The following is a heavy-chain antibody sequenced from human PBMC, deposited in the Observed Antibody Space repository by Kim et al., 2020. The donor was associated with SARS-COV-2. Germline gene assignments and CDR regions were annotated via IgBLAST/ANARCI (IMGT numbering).Heavy chain of an antibody. D-gene: IGHD3-22*01. J-gene: IGHJ4*02. V-gene: IGHV3-48*02. CDR3: ARDLMKTYYYDSSGSPFDY. CDR2: ISSSSSTI. CDR1: GFTFSSYS. Sequence: GGSLRLSCAASGFTFSSYSMNWVRQAPGKGLEWVSYISSSSSTIYYADSVKGRFTISRDNAKNSLYLQMNSLRDEDTAVYYCARDLMKTYYYDSSGSPFDYWGQGTLVTVSS.